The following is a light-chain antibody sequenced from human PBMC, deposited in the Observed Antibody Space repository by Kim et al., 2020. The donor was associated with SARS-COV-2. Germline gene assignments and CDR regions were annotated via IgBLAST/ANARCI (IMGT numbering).Light chain of an antibody. CDR1: QSVSSSY. Sequence: SPGERATLSCRASQSVSSSYLAWYQQKPGQAPRLLIYGASSRATGIPDRFSGSGSGTDFTLTISRLEPEDFAVYYYQQYGSSPRYSFGQGTKLEI. CDR2: GAS. J-gene: IGKJ2*03. V-gene: IGKV3-20*01. CDR3: QQYGSSPRYS.